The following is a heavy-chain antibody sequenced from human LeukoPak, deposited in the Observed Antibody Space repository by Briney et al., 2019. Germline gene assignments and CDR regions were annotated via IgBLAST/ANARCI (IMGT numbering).Heavy chain of an antibody. CDR1: GFTFSSYS. CDR2: ISSSSSYI. Sequence: PGGSLRLSCAASGFTFSSYSVNWVRQAPGKGLEWVSSISSSSSYIYYADSVKGRFTISRDNAKNSLYLQMNSLRAEDTAVYYCARVGPSGYSYGHEDYWGQGTLVTVSS. J-gene: IGHJ4*02. CDR3: ARVGPSGYSYGHEDY. V-gene: IGHV3-21*01. D-gene: IGHD5-18*01.